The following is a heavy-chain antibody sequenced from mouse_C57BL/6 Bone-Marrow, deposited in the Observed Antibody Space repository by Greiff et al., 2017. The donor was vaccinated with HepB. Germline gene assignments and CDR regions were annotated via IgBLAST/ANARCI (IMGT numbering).Heavy chain of an antibody. J-gene: IGHJ2*01. CDR1: GFTFSSFG. V-gene: IGHV5-17*02. CDR2: ISSASSSI. D-gene: IGHD1-1*01. CDR3: ARSYFGSSQSFDY. Sequence: DVMLVESGGGLVQPGGSRKLSCAASGFTFSSFGLHWVRQAPDKGLEWVAYISSASSSIYYADTVKGRFTISRDNPKNTLFLQMPSLRSEDTAMYYCARSYFGSSQSFDYWGQGTTLTVSS.